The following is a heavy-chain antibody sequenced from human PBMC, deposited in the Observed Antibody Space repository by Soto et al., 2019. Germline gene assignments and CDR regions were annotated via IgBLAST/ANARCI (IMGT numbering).Heavy chain of an antibody. V-gene: IGHV3-33*01. D-gene: IGHD6-19*01. J-gene: IGHJ4*02. CDR3: AREPDAGYSSGVVDY. CDR1: GFTFSSYG. Sequence: GGSLRLSCAASGFTFSSYGMHWVRQAPGKGLEWVAVIWYDGSNKYYADSVKGRFTISRDNSKNTMYLQMNSLRAEDTAVYYCAREPDAGYSSGVVDYWGQGTLVTVSS. CDR2: IWYDGSNK.